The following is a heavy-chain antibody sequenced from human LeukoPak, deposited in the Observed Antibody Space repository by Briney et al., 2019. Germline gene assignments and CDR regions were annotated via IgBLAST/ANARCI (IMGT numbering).Heavy chain of an antibody. V-gene: IGHV4-31*03. CDR1: GSSISSGGYY. Sequence: SQTLSLTCTVSGSSISSGGYYWSWIRQHPGKGLEWIGYIYYSGSTYYNPSLKSRVTISVDTSKNQFSLKLSSVTAADTAVYYCARRTRYYDILTGALDYWGQGTLVTVSS. CDR2: IYYSGST. D-gene: IGHD3-9*01. J-gene: IGHJ4*02. CDR3: ARRTRYYDILTGALDY.